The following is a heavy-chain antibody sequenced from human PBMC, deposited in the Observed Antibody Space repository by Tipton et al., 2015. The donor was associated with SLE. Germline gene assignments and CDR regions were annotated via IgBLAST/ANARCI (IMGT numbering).Heavy chain of an antibody. D-gene: IGHD1-26*01. CDR3: ARGVYNPKGGASLPRG. CDR2: IYYSGST. J-gene: IGHJ4*02. CDR1: GGSISSYY. V-gene: IGHV4-59*12. Sequence: TLSLTCTVSGGSISSYYWSWIRQPPGKGLEWIGYIYYSGSTNYNPSLKSRVTISVDTSKNQFSLKLSSVTAADTAVYYCARGVYNPKGGASLPRGWGQGTLVTVSS.